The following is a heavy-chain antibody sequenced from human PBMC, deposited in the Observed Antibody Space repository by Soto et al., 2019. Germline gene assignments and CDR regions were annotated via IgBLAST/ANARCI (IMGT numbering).Heavy chain of an antibody. J-gene: IGHJ4*02. CDR1: GGSISSSNW. CDR2: IYHSGST. D-gene: IGHD3-3*01. V-gene: IGHV4-4*02. CDR3: ARTYYDFWSGYYGIDY. Sequence: TSETLSLTCAVSGGSISSSNWWSWVRQPPGKGLEWIGEIYHSGSTNYNPSLKSRVTISVDKSKNQFSLKLSSVTAADTAVYYCARTYYDFWSGYYGIDYWGQGTLVTVSS.